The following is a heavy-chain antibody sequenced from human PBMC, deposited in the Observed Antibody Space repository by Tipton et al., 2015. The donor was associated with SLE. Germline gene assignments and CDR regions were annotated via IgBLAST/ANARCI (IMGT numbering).Heavy chain of an antibody. CDR1: GGSISSYY. CDR3: ARISRAGDWYFDP. CDR2: IYYSGST. V-gene: IGHV4-59*12. D-gene: IGHD2-15*01. J-gene: IGHJ2*01. Sequence: TLSLTCTVSGGSISSYYWSWIRQPPGKGLEWIGYIYYSGSTNYNPSLKSRVTISVDTSKNQFSLKLSSVTAADTAVYYCARISRAGDWYFDPWGRGTLVTVSS.